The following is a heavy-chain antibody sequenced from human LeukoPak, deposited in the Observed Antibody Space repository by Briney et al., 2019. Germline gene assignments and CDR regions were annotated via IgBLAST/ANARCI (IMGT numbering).Heavy chain of an antibody. CDR3: VRDHAWAFDY. CDR2: IPIDSSYM. D-gene: IGHD1-26*01. CDR1: GFSFSNYN. Sequence: GGSLRLSCAASGFSFSNYNLNWVRQAPGKGLEWISYIPIDSSYMCYADSVKGRFTVSRDNAKNSLFLQMSSLSDEDTAVYYCVRDHAWAFDYWGQGTLVTVSS. V-gene: IGHV3-48*02. J-gene: IGHJ4*02.